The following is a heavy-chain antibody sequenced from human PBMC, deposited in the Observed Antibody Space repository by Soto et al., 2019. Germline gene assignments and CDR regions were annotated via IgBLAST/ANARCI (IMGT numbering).Heavy chain of an antibody. Sequence: GGSLRLSCAASGFTFSNYGMHWVRQAPGKGLEWVAVIWYDGSNKYYADSVKGRFTISRDNSKNTLYLQMNSLRAEDTAVYYCARDSNWNSIDYWGQGTLVTVSS. CDR2: IWYDGSNK. D-gene: IGHD1-7*01. J-gene: IGHJ4*02. V-gene: IGHV3-33*01. CDR1: GFTFSNYG. CDR3: ARDSNWNSIDY.